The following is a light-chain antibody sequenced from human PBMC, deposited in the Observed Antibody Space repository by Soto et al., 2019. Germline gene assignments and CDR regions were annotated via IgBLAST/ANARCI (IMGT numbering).Light chain of an antibody. CDR1: SGDIGSYNR. CDR2: EVT. V-gene: IGLV2-14*01. CDR3: SSYTDINARACV. J-gene: IGLJ1*01. Sequence: QSVLTQPASVSGSPGQSITISCTGTSGDIGSYNRVSWYQQHPGKAPKLIIYEVTDRPSGVSNRCSGSKSGNAASLTISGLQAEDAAEYYCSSYTDINARACVFGTGTKLTVL.